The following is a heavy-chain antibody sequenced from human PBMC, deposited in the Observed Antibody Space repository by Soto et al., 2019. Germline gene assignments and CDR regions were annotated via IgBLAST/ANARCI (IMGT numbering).Heavy chain of an antibody. J-gene: IGHJ6*02. CDR3: AKKGDYYYYGMDV. CDR2: IIPIFGTA. CDR1: GGTFSSYA. Sequence: SVKVSCKASGGTFSSYAISWVRQAPGQGLEWMGGIIPIFGTANYAQKFQGRVTITADESTSTAYMELSSLRSEDTAVYYCAKKGDYYYYGMDVWGQGTTVTVSS. V-gene: IGHV1-69*13.